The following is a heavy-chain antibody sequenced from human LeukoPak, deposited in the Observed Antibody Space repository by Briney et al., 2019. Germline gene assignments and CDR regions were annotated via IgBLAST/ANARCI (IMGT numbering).Heavy chain of an antibody. CDR2: ISGSGIK. D-gene: IGHD2-8*01. Sequence: PGGSLRLSCAASRFTFSSYKMNWVRQAPGKGLEWVSYISGSGIKHYADSVKGRFTISRDNAKNSLYLQMNSLRVEDTAVYYCAREDTGVAFDIWGQGTTVTV. V-gene: IGHV3-48*03. J-gene: IGHJ3*02. CDR1: RFTFSSYK. CDR3: AREDTGVAFDI.